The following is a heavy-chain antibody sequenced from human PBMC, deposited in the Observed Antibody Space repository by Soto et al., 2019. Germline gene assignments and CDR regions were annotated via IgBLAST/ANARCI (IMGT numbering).Heavy chain of an antibody. V-gene: IGHV1-18*01. CDR3: ARRYYDSSGQGWWFDP. J-gene: IGHJ5*02. D-gene: IGHD3-22*01. CDR2: ISAYNDNT. CDR1: GGTFNTYT. Sequence: ASVKVSCKASGGTFNTYTISWVRQAPGQGLEWMGWISAYNDNTNYAQKLKGRVTMTTDTSTSTAYMELRSLRSDDTAVYYCARRYYDSSGQGWWFDPWGQGTLVTVSS.